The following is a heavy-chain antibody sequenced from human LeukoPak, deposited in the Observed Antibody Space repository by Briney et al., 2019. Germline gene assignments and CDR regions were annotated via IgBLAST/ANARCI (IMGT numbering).Heavy chain of an antibody. CDR3: ARSQRGYSYGEH. D-gene: IGHD5-18*01. J-gene: IGHJ4*02. CDR1: GFTFSTYW. CDR2: VDNDGSGT. Sequence: GGSLRLSCAASGFTFSTYWMHWVRQAPGKGLVWLSRVDNDGSGTSYADSVKGRFTISRDNGKNILFLQMDSLRAEDTVVYFCARSQRGYSYGEHWGQGTPVTVSS. V-gene: IGHV3-74*01.